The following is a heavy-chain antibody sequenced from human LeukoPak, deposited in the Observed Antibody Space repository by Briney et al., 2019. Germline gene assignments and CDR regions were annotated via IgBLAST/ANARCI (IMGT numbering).Heavy chain of an antibody. CDR2: ISTVSTYT. CDR1: GFTFTDYS. V-gene: IGHV3-21*01. D-gene: IGHD6-25*01. CDR3: ARDGSGFYYYYYMDV. Sequence: PGGSLRLSCAASGFTFTDYSMTWVRQAPGKGLEWVSSISTVSTYTFYSDSVKGRFTFSRDNRKNTLYLQMSSLSAEDTAVYYRARDGSGFYYYYYMDVWGRGTAVTVSS. J-gene: IGHJ6*03.